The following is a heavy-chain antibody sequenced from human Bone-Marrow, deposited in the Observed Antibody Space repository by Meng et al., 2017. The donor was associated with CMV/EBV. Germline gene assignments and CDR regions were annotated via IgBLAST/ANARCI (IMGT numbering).Heavy chain of an antibody. CDR1: GGSFSGYY. Sequence: SETLSLTCAVYGGSFSGYYWSWIRQPPGKGLEWIGEINHSGSTNYNPSLKSRVTISVDTSKNQFSLKLSSVTAADTAVYYCARAGGIVGATQYWGQGTLVTVSS. CDR3: ARAGGIVGATQY. D-gene: IGHD1-26*01. CDR2: INHSGST. V-gene: IGHV4-34*01. J-gene: IGHJ4*02.